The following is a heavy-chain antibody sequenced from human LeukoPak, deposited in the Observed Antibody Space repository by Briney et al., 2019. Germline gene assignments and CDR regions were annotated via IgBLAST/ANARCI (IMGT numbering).Heavy chain of an antibody. D-gene: IGHD3-10*01. J-gene: IGHJ4*02. CDR3: ARGLLTYYYGSGSPHYFDY. CDR1: GGSFSGYY. CDR2: INHSGST. V-gene: IGHV4-34*01. Sequence: SETLSLTCAVYGGSFSGYYWSWIRQPPGKGLDWIGEINHSGSTNYNPSLKSRVTISVDTSKNQFSLKLSSVTAADTAVYYCARGLLTYYYGSGSPHYFDYWGQGTLVTVSS.